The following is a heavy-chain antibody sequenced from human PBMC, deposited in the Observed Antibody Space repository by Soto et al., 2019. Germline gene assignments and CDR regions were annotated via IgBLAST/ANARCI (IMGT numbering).Heavy chain of an antibody. J-gene: IGHJ5*02. D-gene: IGHD2-15*01. V-gene: IGHV4-59*01. CDR2: IYYSGST. Sequence: QVQLQESGPGLVKPSETLSLTCTVSGGSIRSYYWSWIRQPPGKGLEWIGYIYYSGSTNYNPSLKHRVTISLDTSKNQLSLKLSSVTAADTAVYYCARVRDCSGGTCYSWWFDPWGQGTLVTVSS. CDR1: GGSIRSYY. CDR3: ARVRDCSGGTCYSWWFDP.